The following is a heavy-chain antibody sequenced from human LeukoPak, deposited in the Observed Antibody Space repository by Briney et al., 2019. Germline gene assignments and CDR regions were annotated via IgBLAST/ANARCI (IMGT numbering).Heavy chain of an antibody. J-gene: IGHJ4*02. Sequence: GGSLRLSCAASGFTFSSYGMHWVRQAPGKGLEWVANIKQDGGETYYVDSVKGRFTLSRDNTKKSLYLQMNSLRAEDTAVYYCARDKIVGATRFDYWGRGTLVAVSS. CDR1: GFTFSSYG. CDR3: ARDKIVGATRFDY. D-gene: IGHD1-26*01. V-gene: IGHV3-7*01. CDR2: IKQDGGET.